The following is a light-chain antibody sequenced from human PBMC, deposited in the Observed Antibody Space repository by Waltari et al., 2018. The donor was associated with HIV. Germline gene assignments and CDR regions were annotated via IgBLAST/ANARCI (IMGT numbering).Light chain of an antibody. CDR1: SSDIGGYNY. Sequence: QSALTQPASVSGSPGQSITISCTGTSSDIGGYNYVSWYQQHPGKAPKLMISDVSHRPSGVSNRFSGSQAGNTSSLTISGLQAEGESDYYCSSYTSSSTLGVFGSGTKVTVL. CDR3: SSYTSSSTLGV. V-gene: IGLV2-14*03. J-gene: IGLJ1*01. CDR2: DVS.